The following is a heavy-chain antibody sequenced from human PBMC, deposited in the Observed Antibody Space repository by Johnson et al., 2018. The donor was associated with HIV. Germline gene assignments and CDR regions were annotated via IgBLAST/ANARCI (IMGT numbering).Heavy chain of an antibody. V-gene: IGHV3-30-3*01. Sequence: VQLAESGGNVVQPGRSLRLSCAASGFTFSDYAMHWVRQAPGKGLEWVAVISYDGSNKYYPDSVKGRFTISRDNFKNTLYLQMDSLRAEDTAVYFCAKATTGSDAFDIWGQGTMVTVSS. CDR2: ISYDGSNK. CDR3: AKATTGSDAFDI. D-gene: IGHD1-1*01. J-gene: IGHJ3*02. CDR1: GFTFSDYA.